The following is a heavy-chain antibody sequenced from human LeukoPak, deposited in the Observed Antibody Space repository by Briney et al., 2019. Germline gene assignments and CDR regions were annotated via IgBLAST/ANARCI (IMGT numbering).Heavy chain of an antibody. Sequence: SVKVSCKASGGTSSSYAISWVRQAPGQGLEWMGRIIPILGIANYAQKFQGRVTITADKSTSTAYMELSSLRSEDTAVYYCASQSGTYCSSTSCYRFDPWGQGTLVTVSS. CDR2: IIPILGIA. D-gene: IGHD2-2*01. V-gene: IGHV1-69*04. J-gene: IGHJ5*02. CDR3: ASQSGTYCSSTSCYRFDP. CDR1: GGTSSSYA.